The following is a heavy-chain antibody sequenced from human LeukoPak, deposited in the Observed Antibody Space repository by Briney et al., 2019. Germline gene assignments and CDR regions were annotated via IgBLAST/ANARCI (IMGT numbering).Heavy chain of an antibody. V-gene: IGHV1-2*02. CDR2: INPKSGGT. Sequence: ASVKVSCKASGYTFTGYYMHWVRQAPGQGLEWMGWINPKSGGTNYAQKFQGRVTMTRDTSISTAYMELSRLRSDDTAVYYCARVSNQESLDYWGQGTLVTVSS. J-gene: IGHJ4*02. CDR1: GYTFTGYY. CDR3: ARVSNQESLDY. D-gene: IGHD4-11*01.